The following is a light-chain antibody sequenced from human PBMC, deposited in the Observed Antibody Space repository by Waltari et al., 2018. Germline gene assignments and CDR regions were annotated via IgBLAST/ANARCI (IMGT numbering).Light chain of an antibody. CDR3: SSYISDDTLDV. CDR1: SSDVGHYHY. V-gene: IGLV2-14*03. J-gene: IGLJ1*01. Sequence: QTALTQPASVSGSPGQSITISCAGTSSDVGHYHYVSWYQQYPGEAPKLIIYDVSHRPSGVSNRFSGSKSGNKASLTISGLQAEDEADYYCSSYISDDTLDVFGTGTKVTVL. CDR2: DVS.